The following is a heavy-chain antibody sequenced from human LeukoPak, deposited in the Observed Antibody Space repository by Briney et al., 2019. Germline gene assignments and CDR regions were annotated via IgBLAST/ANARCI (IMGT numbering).Heavy chain of an antibody. CDR1: GYSFVGYG. D-gene: IGHD3-3*01. J-gene: IGHJ4*02. V-gene: IGHV1-18*01. CDR3: ARDQDYDFWSGPGFDY. Sequence: ASVKVSCKASGYSFVGYGITWVRQAPGQGLEWMGWFNPENGNTNYAQKLQGRVTMTTDTSTSTAYMELRSLRSDDTAVYYRARDQDYDFWSGPGFDYWGQGTLVTVSS. CDR2: FNPENGNT.